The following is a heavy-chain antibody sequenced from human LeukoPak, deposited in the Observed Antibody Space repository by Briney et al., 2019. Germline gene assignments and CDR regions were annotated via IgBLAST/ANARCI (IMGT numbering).Heavy chain of an antibody. Sequence: SVKVSCKASGGTFSSYATSWVRQAPGQGLEWMGGIIPIFGTANYAQKFQGRVTITADESTSTAYMELSSLRSEDTAVYYCVRDVVAAAGTPWRAFDIWGQGTMVTVSS. J-gene: IGHJ3*02. D-gene: IGHD6-13*01. CDR2: IIPIFGTA. V-gene: IGHV1-69*13. CDR1: GGTFSSYA. CDR3: VRDVVAAAGTPWRAFDI.